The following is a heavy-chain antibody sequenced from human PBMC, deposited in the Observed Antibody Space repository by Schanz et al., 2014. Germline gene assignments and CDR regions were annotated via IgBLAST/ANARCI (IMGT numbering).Heavy chain of an antibody. CDR1: GYTFNSYA. CDR2: LNTYLGKP. J-gene: IGHJ4*02. Sequence: QVQLVQSGSELKKPGASVKVSCKTSGYTFNSYALHWVRQAPGQGLEWMGWLNTYLGKPTYAQGFTGRFVFSLDTSVLPPSLQISSLKASDPPLSSCARNGGLGVLEPTDIDSWGPGTLVTVSS. V-gene: IGHV7-4-1*02. CDR3: ARNGGLGVLEPTDIDS. D-gene: IGHD2-8*01.